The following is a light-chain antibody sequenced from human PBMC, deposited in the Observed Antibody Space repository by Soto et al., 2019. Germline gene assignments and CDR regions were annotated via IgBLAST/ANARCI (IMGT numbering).Light chain of an antibody. CDR1: QGISSY. V-gene: IGKV1-8*01. CDR3: QQYESYSLT. CDR2: AAS. Sequence: AIRMTQSPSSLSASTGDRVTITCRASQGISSYLAWYQQKPGKAPKLLIYAASTLQSGVPSRFSGSGSGTDFTLTISCLQSEDFATYYCQQYESYSLTFGQGTKVDIK. J-gene: IGKJ1*01.